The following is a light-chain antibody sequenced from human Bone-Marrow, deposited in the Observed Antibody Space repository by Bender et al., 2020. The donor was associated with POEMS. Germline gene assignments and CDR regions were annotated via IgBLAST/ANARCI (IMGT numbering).Light chain of an antibody. Sequence: QSVLTQPPSASWTPGQRVTISCSGGSSNIGAHAVNWYQHLPGQAPKLRIYSSHRRPSEVPDRFSGSRSGTSASLAISGLQSEDEADYYCAVWDDRLNGWVFGGGTKLTVL. J-gene: IGLJ3*02. CDR2: SSH. CDR1: SSNIGAHA. V-gene: IGLV1-44*01. CDR3: AVWDDRLNGWV.